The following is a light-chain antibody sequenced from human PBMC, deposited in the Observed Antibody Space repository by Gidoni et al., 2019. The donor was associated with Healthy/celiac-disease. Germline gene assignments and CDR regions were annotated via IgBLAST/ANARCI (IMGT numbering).Light chain of an antibody. J-gene: IGKJ1*01. V-gene: IGKV3-15*01. Sequence: EIVMTQSPATLSVSPVERATLSCRVSQSVSSNLAWYQQKPGQAPRLLIYGASTRATGIPARFSGSGSWTEFTLTISSLQSEDFAVYYCQQYNNWPLWTFXXXTKVEIK. CDR2: GAS. CDR3: QQYNNWPLWT. CDR1: QSVSSN.